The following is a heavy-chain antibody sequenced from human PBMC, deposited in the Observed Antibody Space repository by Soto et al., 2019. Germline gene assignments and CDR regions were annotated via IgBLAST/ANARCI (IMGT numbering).Heavy chain of an antibody. CDR2: IWYDGSNK. D-gene: IGHD2-15*01. J-gene: IGHJ4*02. Sequence: GGSLRLSCAASGFTFSSYGMHWVRQAPGKGLEWVAVIWYDGSNKYYADSVKGRFTISRDNSKNTLYLQMNSLRAEDTAVYYCARDGGYCSGGSCYSYGTFDYWGQGTLVTAPQ. V-gene: IGHV3-33*01. CDR1: GFTFSSYG. CDR3: ARDGGYCSGGSCYSYGTFDY.